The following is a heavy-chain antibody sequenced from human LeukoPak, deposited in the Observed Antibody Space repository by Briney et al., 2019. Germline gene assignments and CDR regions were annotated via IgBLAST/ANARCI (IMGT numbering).Heavy chain of an antibody. CDR3: AKCAPSSSSCYMWFFDF. J-gene: IGHJ3*01. V-gene: IGHV3-30-3*02. CDR2: ISYDGSNK. CDR1: GFTFSSYA. Sequence: GGSLRLSCAASGFTFSSYAMHWVRQAPGKGLEWVAVISYDGSNKYYADSVKGRFTISRDNSKNTLYLQINSLRAEDTAVYYCAKCAPSSSSCYMWFFDFWGQGTMVTVSS. D-gene: IGHD2-2*02.